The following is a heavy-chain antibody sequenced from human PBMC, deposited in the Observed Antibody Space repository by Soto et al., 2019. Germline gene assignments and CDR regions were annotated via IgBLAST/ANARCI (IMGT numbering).Heavy chain of an antibody. CDR1: GFTFSSYA. CDR3: AKRSSSSTLDY. D-gene: IGHD6-6*01. CDR2: ISGSDDST. V-gene: IGHV3-23*01. Sequence: EVQLLESGGGLVQPGESLRLSCAASGFTFSSYAMSWVRQAPGKGLEWVSVISGSDDSTYYADSVKGRFTISRDNSKNTLYLQMNSLIAEDTAVYYCAKRSSSSTLDYWGQGTLVTISS. J-gene: IGHJ4*02.